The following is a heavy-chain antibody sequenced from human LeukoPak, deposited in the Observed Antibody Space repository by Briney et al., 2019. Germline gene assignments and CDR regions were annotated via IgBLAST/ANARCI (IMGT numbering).Heavy chain of an antibody. J-gene: IGHJ3*02. D-gene: IGHD3-16*01. CDR3: VRVLTPRSDNAFHI. V-gene: IGHV3-66*02. CDR2: IDNVDST. CDR1: GFTVSNNH. Sequence: GGSLRLSCIASGFTVSNNHMSWVRQAPGKGLEWVSLIDNVDSTFYADSVKGRFTISRDSSKSTLFLQMNSLRTEDTAVYYCVRVLTPRSDNAFHIWGQGTAVTVSS.